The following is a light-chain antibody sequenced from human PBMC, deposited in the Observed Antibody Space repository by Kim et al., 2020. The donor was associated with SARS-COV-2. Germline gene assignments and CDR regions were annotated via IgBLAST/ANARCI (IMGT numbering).Light chain of an antibody. CDR3: SSYAGSNKEV. Sequence: QSALTQPPSASGSPGQSVTISRTGTSSDVGGYNYVSWYQQHPGKAPKLTIYEVSKRPSGVPDRFSGSKSGNTASLTVSGLQAEDEADYYCSSYAGSNKEVFGAGTKVTVL. V-gene: IGLV2-8*01. CDR1: SSDVGGYNY. J-gene: IGLJ1*01. CDR2: EVS.